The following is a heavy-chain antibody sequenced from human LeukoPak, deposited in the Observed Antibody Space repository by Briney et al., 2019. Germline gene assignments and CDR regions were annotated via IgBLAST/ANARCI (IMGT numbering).Heavy chain of an antibody. CDR3: AKVFAQLYYFDY. CDR1: GFTFSSYA. V-gene: IGHV3-23*01. J-gene: IGHJ4*02. Sequence: GGSLRLSCAASGFTFSSYAMSWVRQAPGKGLEWVSAISGSGGSTYYADSVKGRFTISRDNSKNTLYLQMNSLRAEDAAVYYCAKVFAQLYYFDYWGQGTLVTVSS. D-gene: IGHD3-3*01. CDR2: ISGSGGST.